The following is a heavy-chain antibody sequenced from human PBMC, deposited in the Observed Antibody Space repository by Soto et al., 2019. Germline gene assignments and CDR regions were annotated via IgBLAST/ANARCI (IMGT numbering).Heavy chain of an antibody. J-gene: IGHJ4*02. V-gene: IGHV1-69*13. Sequence: SVKVSCKASGGTFSSYAISWVRQAPGQGLEWMGGIIPIFGTANYAQKFQGRVTITADESTSTAYMELSSLRSEDTAVYYCAGYCSGGSCTIQLLPGPFDYWGQGTLVTVSS. CDR1: GGTFSSYA. CDR3: AGYCSGGSCTIQLLPGPFDY. CDR2: IIPIFGTA. D-gene: IGHD2-15*01.